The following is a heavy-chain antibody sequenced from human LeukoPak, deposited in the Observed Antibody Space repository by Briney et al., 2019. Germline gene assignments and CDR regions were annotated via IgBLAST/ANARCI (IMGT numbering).Heavy chain of an antibody. CDR1: GFTFGDYA. Sequence: GGSLRLSCTASGFTFGDYAMSWVRQAPGKGLEWVGFIRSKAYGGTTEYAASVKGRFTISRDDSKSIAYLQMNSLKTEDTAVYYCTRAFLVSWELRGYWLDPWGQGTLVTVSS. V-gene: IGHV3-49*04. CDR3: TRAFLVSWELRGYWLDP. D-gene: IGHD1-26*01. CDR2: IRSKAYGGTT. J-gene: IGHJ5*02.